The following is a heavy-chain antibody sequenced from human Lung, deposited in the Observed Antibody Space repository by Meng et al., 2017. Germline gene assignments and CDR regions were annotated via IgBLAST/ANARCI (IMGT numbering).Heavy chain of an antibody. CDR2: IDPKSDNT. CDR3: ARDEDISAAGYLLGDF. Sequence: GQLGRSGAEVKKPGASGTVACKASGYTFAAYWRQWVRQAPGQGLEWMGRIDPKSDNTHYAQKFQGRVTMTRDTSISTAYMELSGLRSDDTAVYYCARDEDISAAGYLLGDFWGQGTLVTVSS. V-gene: IGHV1-2*06. D-gene: IGHD6-13*01. J-gene: IGHJ4*02. CDR1: GYTFAAYW.